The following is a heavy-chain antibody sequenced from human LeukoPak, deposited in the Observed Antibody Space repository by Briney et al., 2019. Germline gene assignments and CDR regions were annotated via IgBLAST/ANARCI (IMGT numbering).Heavy chain of an antibody. D-gene: IGHD1-26*01. CDR3: ARGAKWAYYFDY. Sequence: GGSLRLSCAASGFSFSVYWMSWVRQAPGKGLEWVANINQDGSVKYYVDSLKGRFTISRDNAKDTLYLHMNSLTAEDTAVYYCARGAKWAYYFDYWGQGTLVTVSS. CDR1: GFSFSVYW. CDR2: INQDGSVK. J-gene: IGHJ4*02. V-gene: IGHV3-7*01.